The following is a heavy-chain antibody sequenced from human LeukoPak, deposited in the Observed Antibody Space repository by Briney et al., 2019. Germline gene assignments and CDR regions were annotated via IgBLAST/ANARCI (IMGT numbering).Heavy chain of an antibody. J-gene: IGHJ6*02. CDR1: GFTFSSYG. CDR2: ISYDGSNK. Sequence: PGGSLRLSCAASGFTFSSYGMHWVRQAPGKGLEWVAVISYDGSNKYYADSMKGRFTISRDNSKNTLYLQMNSLRAEDTAVYYCAKDTVTTYYYYYGMDVWGQGTTVTVSS. D-gene: IGHD4-17*01. CDR3: AKDTVTTYYYYYGMDV. V-gene: IGHV3-30*18.